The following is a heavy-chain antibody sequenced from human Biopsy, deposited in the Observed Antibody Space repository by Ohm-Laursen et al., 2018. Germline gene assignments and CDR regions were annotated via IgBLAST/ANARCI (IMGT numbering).Heavy chain of an antibody. CDR2: VYYTGST. Sequence: SDTLSLTCIVSGDSISSYYWSWIRQPPGKGLQWIGYVYYTGSTDYNPSLQSRVTISVDTSKNHFSLRLRSVTPADTAIYYCARDRGYYSDRTVPGYFDLWGRGTLVTVS. D-gene: IGHD3-22*01. J-gene: IGHJ2*01. CDR3: ARDRGYYSDRTVPGYFDL. V-gene: IGHV4-59*01. CDR1: GDSISSYY.